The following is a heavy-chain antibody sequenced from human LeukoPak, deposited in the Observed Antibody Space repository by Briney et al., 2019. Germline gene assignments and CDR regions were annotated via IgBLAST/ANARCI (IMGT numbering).Heavy chain of an antibody. Sequence: GGSLRLSCAASGFTFSSYSMNWVRQAPGKGLEWVSYISSGSSTIYYADSVKGRFTISRDNAKNSLYLQMNSLRAEDTAVYYCARRYGEHTFDYWGQGTLVTVSS. CDR1: GFTFSSYS. CDR3: ARRYGEHTFDY. CDR2: ISSGSSTI. J-gene: IGHJ4*02. V-gene: IGHV3-48*01. D-gene: IGHD4/OR15-4a*01.